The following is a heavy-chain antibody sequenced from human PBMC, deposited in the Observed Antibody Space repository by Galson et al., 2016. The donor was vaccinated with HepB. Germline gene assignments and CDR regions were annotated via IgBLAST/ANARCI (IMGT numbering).Heavy chain of an antibody. D-gene: IGHD4/OR15-4a*01. CDR1: GYSFTTHS. Sequence: SVKVSCKASGYSFTTHSMHWVRQAPGQRLEWMGWLNGGTGETRSSERFRDRLTITMDTSASTAYMQLSSLRSEDTARYYCARELYGTIAFDIWGPGTMVAVSS. CDR3: ARELYGTIAFDI. J-gene: IGHJ3*02. CDR2: LNGGTGET. V-gene: IGHV1-3*01.